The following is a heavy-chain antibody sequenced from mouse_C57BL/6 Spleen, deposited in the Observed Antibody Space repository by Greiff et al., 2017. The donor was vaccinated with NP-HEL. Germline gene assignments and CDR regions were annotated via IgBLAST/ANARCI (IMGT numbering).Heavy chain of an antibody. Sequence: VMLVESGPGLVAPSQSLSITCTVSGFSLTSYGVSWVRQTPGKGLEWLGVIWGDGGTNYHSALISRLGISKDNSKSQVFLQLNRLQTDDTATYYCAKIPYASYAMDYWGQGTSVTVSS. CDR1: GFSLTSYG. CDR2: IWGDGGT. J-gene: IGHJ4*01. CDR3: AKIPYASYAMDY. V-gene: IGHV2-3*01. D-gene: IGHD6-5*01.